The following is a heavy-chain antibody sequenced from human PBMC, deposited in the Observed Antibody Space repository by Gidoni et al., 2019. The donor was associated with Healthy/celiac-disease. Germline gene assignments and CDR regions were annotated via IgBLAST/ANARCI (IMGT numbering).Heavy chain of an antibody. CDR1: GFTFSSYS. V-gene: IGHV3-48*02. CDR3: ARINYYDSSGYYRSYWYFDL. CDR2: ISSSCSTI. D-gene: IGHD3-22*01. J-gene: IGHJ2*01. Sequence: EVQLVESGGGLVQPGGSLRLSCAASGFTFSSYSMNWVRQAPGKGLEWVSYISSSCSTIYYADSVKGRFTISRDNAKNSLYLQMNSLRDEDTAVYYCARINYYDSSGYYRSYWYFDLWGRGTLVTVSS.